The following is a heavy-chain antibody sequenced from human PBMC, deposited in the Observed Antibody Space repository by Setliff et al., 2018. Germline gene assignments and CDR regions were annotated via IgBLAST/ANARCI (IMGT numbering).Heavy chain of an antibody. CDR2: VNPYNGDT. Sequence: RASVKVSCKSSGYTFTSYGASWVRQAPGRGLEWMGWVNPYNGDTKNAQKFQGRVAMTTDTSTATVFMELRSLRSDDTAVYYCARCVHFANHFDYWGQGTLVTVSS. CDR1: GYTFTSYG. CDR3: ARCVHFANHFDY. J-gene: IGHJ4*02. D-gene: IGHD3-3*02. V-gene: IGHV1-18*01.